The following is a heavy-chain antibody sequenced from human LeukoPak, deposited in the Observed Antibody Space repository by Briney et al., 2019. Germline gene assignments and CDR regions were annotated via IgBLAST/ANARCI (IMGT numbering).Heavy chain of an antibody. J-gene: IGHJ4*02. CDR1: GFTFGSYS. D-gene: IGHD6-19*01. CDR3: ARDPRSSIAVAGTLFDY. CDR2: ISSSSSTI. V-gene: IGHV3-48*01. Sequence: GGSLRLSCAASGFTFGSYSMNWVRQAPGKGLEWVSYISSSSSTIYYADSVKGRFTISRDNAKNSLYLQMNSLRAEDTAVYYCARDPRSSIAVAGTLFDYWGQGTLVTVSS.